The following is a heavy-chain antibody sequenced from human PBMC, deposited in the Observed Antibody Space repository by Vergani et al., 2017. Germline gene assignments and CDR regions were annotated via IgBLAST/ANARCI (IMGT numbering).Heavy chain of an antibody. V-gene: IGHV1-46*01. Sequence: QVQLVQSGAEVKKPGASVKVSCKASGYTFTSYYMHWVRQAPGQGLEWMGIINPSGGSTSYAQKFQGRVTMTTDTSTSTAYMELRSLRSDDTAVYYCARVGIAVAGLRFLDYWGQGTLVTVSS. CDR2: INPSGGST. CDR3: ARVGIAVAGLRFLDY. D-gene: IGHD6-19*01. J-gene: IGHJ4*02. CDR1: GYTFTSYY.